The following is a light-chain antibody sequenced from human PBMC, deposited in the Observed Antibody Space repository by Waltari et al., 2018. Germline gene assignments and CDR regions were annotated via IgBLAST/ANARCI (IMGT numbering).Light chain of an antibody. CDR3: CSYAGSSTFT. CDR2: EVY. CDR1: SSDVGSYDL. V-gene: IGLV2-23*02. J-gene: IGLJ2*01. Sequence: QSALTQPASVSGSPGQSITISCTGTSSDVGSYDLVSWYQQHPGKAPKLMIYEVYTRPSGVSSRFSGSKSGNTASLTISGLQAEDEADYYCCSYAGSSTFTFGGGTKLTVL.